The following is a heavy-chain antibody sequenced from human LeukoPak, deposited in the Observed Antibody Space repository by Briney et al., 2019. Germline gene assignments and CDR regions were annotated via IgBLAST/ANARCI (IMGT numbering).Heavy chain of an antibody. CDR3: ARGPPYGSRSDYFDY. CDR2: IKKDVGEK. J-gene: IGHJ4*02. Sequence: GGSLRLSCAASGFTFSSHWMTWIRQAPGKGLEWVASIKKDVGEKFYVDSVKGRFTISRDIAKNSLYLHMNSLRVEDTAVYYCARGPPYGSRSDYFDYWGQGTLVTVSS. V-gene: IGHV3-7*01. CDR1: GFTFSSHW. D-gene: IGHD3-10*01.